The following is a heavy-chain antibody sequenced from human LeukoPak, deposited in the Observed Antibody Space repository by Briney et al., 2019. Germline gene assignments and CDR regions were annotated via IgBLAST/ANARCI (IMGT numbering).Heavy chain of an antibody. CDR3: AKSQWFGDPWAPDY. CDR2: ISYDGSNK. Sequence: GGSLRLSCAASGFTFSSYGMHWVRQAPGKGLEWVAVISYDGSNKYYADSVKGRFTISRDNSKNTLYLQMNSLRAEDTAVYYCAKSQWFGDPWAPDYWGQGTLVTVSS. CDR1: GFTFSSYG. V-gene: IGHV3-30*18. D-gene: IGHD3-10*01. J-gene: IGHJ4*02.